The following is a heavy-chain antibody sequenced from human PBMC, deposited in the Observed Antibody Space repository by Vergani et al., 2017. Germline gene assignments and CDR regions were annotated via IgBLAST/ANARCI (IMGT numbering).Heavy chain of an antibody. Sequence: ALLVQSGGGAVQPGGSLRLSCEASGFNFRSFGMHWVRQAPGKGLEWLAHIGYDGKKTDFADSVKGRFTVSRDNSKNTLHLQLNSVRPEDTAVYFCTKDTNKAGILEVFNWFDPWGQGALVTVSS. V-gene: IGHV3-30*02. D-gene: IGHD1-1*01. CDR3: TKDTNKAGILEVFNWFDP. J-gene: IGHJ5*02. CDR2: IGYDGKKT. CDR1: GFNFRSFG.